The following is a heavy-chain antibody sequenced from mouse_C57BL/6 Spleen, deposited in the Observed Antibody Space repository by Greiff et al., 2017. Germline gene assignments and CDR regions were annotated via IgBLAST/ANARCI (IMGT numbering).Heavy chain of an antibody. Sequence: QVQLQQSGAELVKPGASVKISCKASGYAFSSYWMNWVKQRPGKGLEWIGQIYPGDGDTNYNGKFKGKATLTADKSSSTAYMQRSSRTSEDSAVYFCAREITGAMDYWGQGTSVTVSS. J-gene: IGHJ4*01. CDR2: IYPGDGDT. CDR3: AREITGAMDY. D-gene: IGHD2-4*01. CDR1: GYAFSSYW. V-gene: IGHV1-80*01.